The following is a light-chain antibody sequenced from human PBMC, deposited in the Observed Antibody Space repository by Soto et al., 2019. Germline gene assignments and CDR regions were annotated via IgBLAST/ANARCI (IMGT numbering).Light chain of an antibody. CDR3: QRYDSVPRT. CDR2: DAS. J-gene: IGKJ1*01. CDR1: QAIINF. Sequence: DIRMTQSPPSLSASVGDKITITCRANQAIINFLAWYHQKPGEVPKLLMYDASTLQSGASSRFSGSGSGTVFTLTINSLQPEDVGSYYCQRYDSVPRTFGQGTKVEVK. V-gene: IGKV1-27*01.